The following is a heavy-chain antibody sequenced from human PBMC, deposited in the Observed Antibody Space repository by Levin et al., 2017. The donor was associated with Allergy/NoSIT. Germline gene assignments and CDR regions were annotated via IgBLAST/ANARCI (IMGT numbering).Heavy chain of an antibody. V-gene: IGHV1-24*01. CDR3: ATDNSAITMVRGVGFQI. D-gene: IGHD3-10*01. CDR2: FDPEDGET. Sequence: ASVKVSCKVSGYTLTELSMHWVRQAPGKGLEWMGGFDPEDGETIYAQKFQGRVTMTEDTSTDTAYMELSSLRSEDTAVYYCATDNSAITMVRGVGFQIWGQGTLVTVSS. CDR1: GYTLTELS. J-gene: IGHJ4*02.